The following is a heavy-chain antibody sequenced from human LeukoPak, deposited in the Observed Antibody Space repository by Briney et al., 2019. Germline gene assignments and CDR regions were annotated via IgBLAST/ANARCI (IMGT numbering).Heavy chain of an antibody. D-gene: IGHD4-17*01. Sequence: PGGSLRLSCTASGFTFGDYAMSWFRQAPGKGLEWVGFIRSKAYGGTTEYAASVKGRFTISRDDSKSIAYLQMNSLKTEDTAVYYCTRGADYGDYFDAFDIWGQGTMVTVSS. CDR3: TRGADYGDYFDAFDI. J-gene: IGHJ3*02. V-gene: IGHV3-49*03. CDR2: IRSKAYGGTT. CDR1: GFTFGDYA.